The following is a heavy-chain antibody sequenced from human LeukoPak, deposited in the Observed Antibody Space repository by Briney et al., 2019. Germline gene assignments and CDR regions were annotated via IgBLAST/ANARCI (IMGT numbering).Heavy chain of an antibody. V-gene: IGHV3-30*02. CDR1: GFTFSSYG. Sequence: PGGSLRLSCAASGFTFSSYGMHWVRQAPGKGLEWVAFIRYDGSNKYYADSVKGRFTISRDNSKNTLYLQMNSLRAEDTAVYYCAKAGIVVVPAAIGDYWGQGTLVTVSS. D-gene: IGHD2-2*01. J-gene: IGHJ4*02. CDR3: AKAGIVVVPAAIGDY. CDR2: IRYDGSNK.